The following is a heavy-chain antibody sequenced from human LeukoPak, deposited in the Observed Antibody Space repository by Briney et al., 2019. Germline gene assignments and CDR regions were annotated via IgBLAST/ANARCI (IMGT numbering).Heavy chain of an antibody. D-gene: IGHD3-22*01. CDR3: AKKRTEDYYDSSGYSDY. V-gene: IGHV3-23*01. CDR2: ISGSGGST. Sequence: GGSLRLSCAASGFTFSSYWMSWVRQAPGKGLEWVSAISGSGGSTYYADSVKGRFTISRDNSKNTLYLQMNSLRAEDTAVYYCAKKRTEDYYDSSGYSDYWGQGTLVTVSS. J-gene: IGHJ4*02. CDR1: GFTFSSYW.